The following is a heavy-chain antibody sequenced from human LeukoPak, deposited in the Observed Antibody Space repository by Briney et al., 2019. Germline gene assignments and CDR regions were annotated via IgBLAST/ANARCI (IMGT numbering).Heavy chain of an antibody. CDR2: ISSSSNYI. CDR1: GFTFSDCS. V-gene: IGHV3-21*04. CDR3: AKDAAGPEY. Sequence: GGSLRLSCAASGFTFSDCSINWVRQAPGKGLEWVSSISSSSNYIYYADSVKGRFTISRDNAKNSLYLQMNSLRAEDTAVYYCAKDAAGPEYWGQGTLVTVSS. J-gene: IGHJ4*02. D-gene: IGHD6-13*01.